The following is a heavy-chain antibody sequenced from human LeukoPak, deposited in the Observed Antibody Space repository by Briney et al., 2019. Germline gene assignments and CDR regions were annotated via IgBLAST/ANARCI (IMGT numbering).Heavy chain of an antibody. CDR3: ARLGVRQWLVRYFDY. D-gene: IGHD6-19*01. V-gene: IGHV4-39*01. CDR2: IYYSGST. Sequence: PSETLSLTCTVSGGSISSSSYYWGWLRQPPGKGLEWMGSIYYSGSTYYNPSLKSQVTISVVTSKNQYSLKLSSVAAADTAVYYCARLGVRQWLVRYFDYWGQGALVTVSS. CDR1: GGSISSSSYY. J-gene: IGHJ4*02.